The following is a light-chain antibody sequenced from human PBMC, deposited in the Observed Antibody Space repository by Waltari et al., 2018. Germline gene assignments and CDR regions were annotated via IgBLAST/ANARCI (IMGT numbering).Light chain of an antibody. CDR2: DVS. J-gene: IGLJ1*01. CDR1: NSDVGGYNF. V-gene: IGLV2-14*01. CDR3: NSYSTSSTFV. Sequence: QSALTQPASVSGSPGQSITISCTGSNSDVGGYNFVPWYQQHPGKAPKLMIYDVSNRPSGFSNRFSGSKSGNTASLTISGLQPEDAADYYCNSYSTSSTFVFGTGTRVTVL.